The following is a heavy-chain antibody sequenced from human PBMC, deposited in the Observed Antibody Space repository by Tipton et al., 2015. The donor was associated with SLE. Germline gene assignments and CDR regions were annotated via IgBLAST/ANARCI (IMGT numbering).Heavy chain of an antibody. D-gene: IGHD2-8*01. V-gene: IGHV4-39*01. CDR2: IYNSGTT. Sequence: TLSLTCTVSGGSISSRSYYLAWIRQPPGKGLEWIGSIYNSGTTYYNPSLKSRVTMSVDTSKNHFSLKLSSVTAADTAVYYCARHDTNYGRNWFDPWGQGTLVTVSS. CDR1: GGSISSRSYY. CDR3: ARHDTNYGRNWFDP. J-gene: IGHJ5*02.